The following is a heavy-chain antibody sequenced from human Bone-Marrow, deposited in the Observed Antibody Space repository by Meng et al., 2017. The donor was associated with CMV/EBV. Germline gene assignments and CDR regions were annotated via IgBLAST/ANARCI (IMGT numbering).Heavy chain of an antibody. CDR2: IYYSGST. Sequence: TVSGGSISSGGYYWSWIRQHPGKGLEWIGYIYYSGSTYYNPSLKSRVTISVDTSKNQFSLKLSSVTAADTAVYYCARGSPMVYYFDYWGQGTLVTVSS. J-gene: IGHJ4*02. CDR1: GGSISSGGYY. V-gene: IGHV4-31*03. D-gene: IGHD3-10*01. CDR3: ARGSPMVYYFDY.